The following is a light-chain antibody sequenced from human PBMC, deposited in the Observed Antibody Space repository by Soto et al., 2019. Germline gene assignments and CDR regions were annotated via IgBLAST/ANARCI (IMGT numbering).Light chain of an antibody. CDR1: QSVSSN. V-gene: IGKV3-15*01. CDR3: QQYNNWPRT. CDR2: SAS. J-gene: IGKJ1*01. Sequence: EIVMTQSPATLSVSPGERATLSCRASQSVSSNLAWYQQKPGQAPRLLIYSASTRATGISARFSGSGSGTEFTLTVSSLQSEDFALYYCQQYNNWPRTFGQGTKVEIK.